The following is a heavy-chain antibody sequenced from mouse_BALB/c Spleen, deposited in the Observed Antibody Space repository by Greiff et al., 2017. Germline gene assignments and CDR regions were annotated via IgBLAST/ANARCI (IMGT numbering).Heavy chain of an antibody. CDR2: IRLKSDNYAT. CDR3: TGGTTVRGFAY. Sequence: EVKLVESGGGLVQPGGSMKLSCVASGFTFSSYWMSWVRQSPEKGLEWVAEIRLKSDNYATHYAESVKGKFTISRDDSKSRLYLQMNSLRAEDTGIYYCTGGTTVRGFAYWGQGTLVTVSA. V-gene: IGHV6-6*02. J-gene: IGHJ3*01. D-gene: IGHD1-1*01. CDR1: GFTFSSYW.